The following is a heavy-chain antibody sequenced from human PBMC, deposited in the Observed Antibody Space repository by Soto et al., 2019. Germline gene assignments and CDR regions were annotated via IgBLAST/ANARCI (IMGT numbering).Heavy chain of an antibody. D-gene: IGHD3-10*01. CDR2: IYYSGST. CDR1: GGSISSYY. J-gene: IGHJ4*01. V-gene: IGHV4-59*08. CDR3: ARRGFGVLH. Sequence: PSETLSLTCTVSGGSISSYYWSWIRQPPGKGLEWIGYIYYSGSTHYNPSLKSRVTISVDRSKNQFSLKLSSVTAADTAVYYCARRGFGVLHWGHATLLTISS.